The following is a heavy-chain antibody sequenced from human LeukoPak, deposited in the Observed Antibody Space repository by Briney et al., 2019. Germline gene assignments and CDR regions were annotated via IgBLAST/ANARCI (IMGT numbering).Heavy chain of an antibody. V-gene: IGHV1-69*01. Sequence: GSSVKVSCKASGGTFSSYAISWVRQAPGQGLEWMGGIIPIFGTANYAQKFQGRVTIIADESTSTAYMELSSLRSEDTAVYYCARASLRYYDILWYFDYWGQGTLVTVSS. CDR2: IIPIFGTA. CDR1: GGTFSSYA. CDR3: ARASLRYYDILWYFDY. J-gene: IGHJ4*02. D-gene: IGHD3-9*01.